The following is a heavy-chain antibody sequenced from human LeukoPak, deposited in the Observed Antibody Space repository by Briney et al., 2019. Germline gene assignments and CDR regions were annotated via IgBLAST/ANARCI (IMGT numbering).Heavy chain of an antibody. CDR2: IYPANSDT. CDR1: GYIFTNYW. J-gene: IGHJ6*02. Sequence: HGESLKISCKASGYIFTNYWIGWVRQMPGKGLEWMAIIYPANSDTRYSPSFQGQVTISADKSISTAYLQWSSLKASDTAMYYCARLIPHGVVVVAATADGMDVWGQGTTVTVSS. CDR3: ARLIPHGVVVVAATADGMDV. V-gene: IGHV5-51*01. D-gene: IGHD2-15*01.